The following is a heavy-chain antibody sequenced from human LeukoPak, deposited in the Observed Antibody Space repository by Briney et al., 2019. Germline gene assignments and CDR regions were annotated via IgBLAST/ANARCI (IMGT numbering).Heavy chain of an antibody. CDR2: IWSDGSNK. CDR3: AREIGDYGSRQWGGFDP. Sequence: GGSLRLSCAASGFTFSSYVMHWVRQAPGKGLEWVAAIWSDGSNKYYTDSVKGRFTISRDNSKNTLYLQMNSLRVEDTAVYYCAREIGDYGSRQWGGFDPWGQGTLVTVSS. V-gene: IGHV3-33*01. J-gene: IGHJ5*02. CDR1: GFTFSSYV. D-gene: IGHD3-10*01.